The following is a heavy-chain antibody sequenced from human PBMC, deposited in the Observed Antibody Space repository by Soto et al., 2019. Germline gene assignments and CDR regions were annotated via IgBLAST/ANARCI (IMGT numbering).Heavy chain of an antibody. V-gene: IGHV4-39*01. J-gene: IGHJ4*02. D-gene: IGHD1-7*01. CDR1: GDSINSGDFY. CDR2: IHYSGST. CDR3: ARGTRPRQTVVDY. Sequence: QLQLQESGPGLVKPSETLSLSCNVSGDSINSGDFYWGWIRQPPGKGLEWIGSIHYSGSTYYNPSLKSRVTLSVDTSKNQFSLRVTSLTAADTAIYYCARGTRPRQTVVDYWGQGTLVTVSS.